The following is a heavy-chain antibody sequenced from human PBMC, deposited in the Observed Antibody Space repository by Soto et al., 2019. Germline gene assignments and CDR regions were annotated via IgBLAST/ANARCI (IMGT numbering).Heavy chain of an antibody. D-gene: IGHD3-10*01. J-gene: IGHJ4*02. CDR2: IYYSGST. V-gene: IGHV4-59*01. CDR1: GGSIGSDD. Sequence: PSETLSLTCTVSGGSIGSDDWSWIRQPPGKGLEWIGYIYYSGSTNYNPSLKSRVTISVDTSKNQFSLKLSSVTAADTAVYYCAMDPTYYYGSGSLCYWGQGTLVTVSS. CDR3: AMDPTYYYGSGSLCY.